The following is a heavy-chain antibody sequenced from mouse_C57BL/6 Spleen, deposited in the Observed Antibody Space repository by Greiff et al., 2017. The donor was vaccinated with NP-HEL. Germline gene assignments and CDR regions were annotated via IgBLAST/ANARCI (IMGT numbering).Heavy chain of an antibody. J-gene: IGHJ1*03. Sequence: VQLQQSGAELVRPGASVKLSCTASGFNITDYYMHWVKQRPEQGLEWIGRIDPEDGDTEYAPKFQGKATMTADTSSNTAYLQLSSLTSEDTAVYYCTTSTVVDWYFDVWGTGTTVTVSS. CDR3: TTSTVVDWYFDV. V-gene: IGHV14-1*01. CDR2: IDPEDGDT. CDR1: GFNITDYY. D-gene: IGHD1-1*01.